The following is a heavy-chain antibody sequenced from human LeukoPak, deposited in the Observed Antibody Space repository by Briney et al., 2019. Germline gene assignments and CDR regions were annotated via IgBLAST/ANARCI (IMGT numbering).Heavy chain of an antibody. V-gene: IGHV3-11*04. D-gene: IGHD4-17*01. Sequence: GGSLRLSCAASGFTFSNYYISWIRQAPGKGLEWVSYISGNGGTKYDADSVKGRFIMTRDSAKKSVYLQMSSLRAEDTAVYYCARGQNGDSMPFDYWGQGTLVTVSS. CDR2: ISGNGGTK. CDR3: ARGQNGDSMPFDY. J-gene: IGHJ4*02. CDR1: GFTFSNYY.